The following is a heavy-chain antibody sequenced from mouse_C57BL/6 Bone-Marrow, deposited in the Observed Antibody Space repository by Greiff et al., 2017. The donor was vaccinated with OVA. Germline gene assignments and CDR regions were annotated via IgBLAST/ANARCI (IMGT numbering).Heavy chain of an antibody. Sequence: QVQLQQPGAELVRPGTSVKLSCKASGYTFTSYWMHWVKQRPGQGLEWIGGIDPSDSYTNYNQKFKGKATLTVDTSSSTAYMQLSSLTSEDSAVYYCARDYDGYDYWGKGTTLTVSS. CDR2: IDPSDSYT. J-gene: IGHJ2*01. CDR3: ARDYDGYDY. CDR1: GYTFTSYW. V-gene: IGHV1-59*01. D-gene: IGHD2-3*01.